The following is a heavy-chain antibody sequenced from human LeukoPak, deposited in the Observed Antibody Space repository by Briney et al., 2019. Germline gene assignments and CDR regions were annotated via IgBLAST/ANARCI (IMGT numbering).Heavy chain of an antibody. CDR1: GGSISSYY. D-gene: IGHD5-12*01. V-gene: IGHV4-59*01. Sequence: SETLSLTCTVSGGSISSYYWSWIRQPPGKGLEWIGYIYYSGSTNYNPSLKSRVTISVDTSKNQFSLKLSSVTAADTAVYYRARVAPTWKWLRGAYDAFDIWGQGTMVTVSS. CDR2: IYYSGST. CDR3: ARVAPTWKWLRGAYDAFDI. J-gene: IGHJ3*02.